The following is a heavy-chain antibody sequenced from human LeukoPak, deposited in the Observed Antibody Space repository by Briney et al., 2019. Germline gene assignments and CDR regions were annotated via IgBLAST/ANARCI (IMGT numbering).Heavy chain of an antibody. CDR1: GYTFTSYG. CDR2: ISAYNGNT. D-gene: IGHD3-10*01. J-gene: IGHJ4*02. V-gene: IGHV1-18*04. CDR3: ARVVLLWFGELFPDY. Sequence: ASVTVSCKASGYTFTSYGISWVRQAPGQGLEWMGWISAYNGNTNYAQKLQGRVTMTTDTSTSTAYMELRSLRSDDTAVYYCARVVLLWFGELFPDYWGQGTLVTVSS.